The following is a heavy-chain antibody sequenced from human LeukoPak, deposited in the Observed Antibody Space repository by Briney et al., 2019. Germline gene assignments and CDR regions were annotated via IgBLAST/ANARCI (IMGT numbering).Heavy chain of an antibody. Sequence: ASVKVSCKVSGYTLTEFSMHWVRRAPGKGLEWMGSFNPEDGETIYAQKFQGRVTMTRDTSISTAYMELSRLRSDDTAVYYCASLGGEYYDSSGYPFDYWGQGTLVTVSS. CDR2: FNPEDGET. J-gene: IGHJ4*02. V-gene: IGHV1-24*01. D-gene: IGHD3-22*01. CDR3: ASLGGEYYDSSGYPFDY. CDR1: GYTLTEFS.